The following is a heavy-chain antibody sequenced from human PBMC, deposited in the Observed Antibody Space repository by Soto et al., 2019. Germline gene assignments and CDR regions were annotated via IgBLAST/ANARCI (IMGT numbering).Heavy chain of an antibody. V-gene: IGHV3-33*01. J-gene: IGHJ6*02. CDR2: MWYDGSNK. CDR3: AREPYSNYGMDV. D-gene: IGHD4-4*01. CDR1: GFIFSSYG. Sequence: QVQLVESGGGVVPPGGSLRLSCVASGFIFSSYGMYWVRQAPGQGLEWVGVMWYDGSNKYYGDSVKGRVTISRDNSKNSLYIQMSSLRVEDTAVYDGAREPYSNYGMDVWCQGTTVTVSS.